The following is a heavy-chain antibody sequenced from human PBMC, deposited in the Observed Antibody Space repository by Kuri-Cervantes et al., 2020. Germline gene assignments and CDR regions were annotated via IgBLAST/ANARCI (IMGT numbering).Heavy chain of an antibody. V-gene: IGHV3-21*01. D-gene: IGHD2-15*01. CDR1: GFTFSRYW. Sequence: GESLKISCAASGFTFSRYWMSWVRQAPGKGLEWVSSISSSSSYIYYADSVKGRFTISRDNAKNSLYLQMNSLRAEDTAVYYCARGYCSGGSCYSADWGQGTLVTVSS. CDR3: ARGYCSGGSCYSAD. J-gene: IGHJ4*02. CDR2: ISSSSSYI.